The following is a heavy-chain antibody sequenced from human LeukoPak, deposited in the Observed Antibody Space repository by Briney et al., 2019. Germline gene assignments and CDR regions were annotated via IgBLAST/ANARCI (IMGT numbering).Heavy chain of an antibody. J-gene: IGHJ4*03. CDR1: GGPFSSYY. D-gene: IGHD1-1*01. Sequence: AETLSLTCAVYGGPFSSYYLSWIRQSPGKGLEWIAEINHLGDTNYNPSVKTRLTISVDTSKNQFSLKETSLTAADTAVYYCARGPTISETGYFDYWGEGALVTVSS. CDR3: ARGPTISETGYFDY. CDR2: INHLGDT. V-gene: IGHV4-34*01.